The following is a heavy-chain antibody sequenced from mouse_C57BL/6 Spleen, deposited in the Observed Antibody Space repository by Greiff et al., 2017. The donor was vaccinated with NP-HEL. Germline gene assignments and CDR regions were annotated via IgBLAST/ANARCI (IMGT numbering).Heavy chain of an antibody. V-gene: IGHV1-69*01. D-gene: IGHD3-2*02. J-gene: IGHJ2*01. Sequence: QVQLQQPGAELVMPGASVKLSCKASGYTFTSYWMHWVKQRPGQGLEWIGEIDPSDSYTNYNQKFKGKSTLTVDKSSSTAYMQLSSLTSEDSAVYYCARQLRLREYFDYWGQGTTLTVSS. CDR1: GYTFTSYW. CDR2: IDPSDSYT. CDR3: ARQLRLREYFDY.